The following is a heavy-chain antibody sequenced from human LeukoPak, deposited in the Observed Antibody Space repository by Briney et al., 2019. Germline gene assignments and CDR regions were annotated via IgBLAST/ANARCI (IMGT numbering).Heavy chain of an antibody. Sequence: KPSETLSLTCSVSGGSISSSSNYWGWIRQPPGKGLEWIGSIYYSGSTYYNPSLKSRVTISVDTSKNQFSLKLSSVTAADTAVYYCAGGGGNYYDSSGYYPPFDYWGQGTLVTVSS. CDR3: AGGGGNYYDSSGYYPPFDY. CDR1: GGSISSSSNY. CDR2: IYYSGST. V-gene: IGHV4-39*01. D-gene: IGHD3-22*01. J-gene: IGHJ4*02.